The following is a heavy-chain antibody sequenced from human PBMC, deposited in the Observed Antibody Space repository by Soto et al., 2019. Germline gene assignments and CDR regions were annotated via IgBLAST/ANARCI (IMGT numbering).Heavy chain of an antibody. CDR1: GVTFNDYN. V-gene: IGHV3-43*01. D-gene: IGHD3-22*01. J-gene: IGHJ4*02. Sequence: GGSLRRSCAASGVTFNDYNMHWVRQAPGKGLELVSLINWDGDRTSYADPVKGRFTISRDNSKNTLYLQMNSLRAEDTAVYYCAKAPSIVLLGPHDYWGQGTLVTVSS. CDR3: AKAPSIVLLGPHDY. CDR2: INWDGDRT.